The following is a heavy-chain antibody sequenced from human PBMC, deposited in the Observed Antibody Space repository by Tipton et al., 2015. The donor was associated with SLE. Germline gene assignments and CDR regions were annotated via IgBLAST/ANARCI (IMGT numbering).Heavy chain of an antibody. Sequence: TLSLTCAVSGYSISSGYYWGWIRQPPGKGLEWIGSIYHSGSTYYNPSLKSRVTISVDTSKNQFSLKLSSVTAADTAVYYCARVTSGSYQIDYWGQGTLVTVSS. J-gene: IGHJ4*02. D-gene: IGHD1-26*01. CDR1: GYSISSGYY. V-gene: IGHV4-38-2*01. CDR2: IYHSGST. CDR3: ARVTSGSYQIDY.